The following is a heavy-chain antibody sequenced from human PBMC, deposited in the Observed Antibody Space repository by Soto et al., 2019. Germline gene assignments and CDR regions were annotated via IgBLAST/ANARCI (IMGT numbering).Heavy chain of an antibody. D-gene: IGHD3-22*01. CDR2: IYYSGST. V-gene: IGHV4-61*01. CDR1: GGSGSSGSYN. J-gene: IGHJ4*02. Sequence: SETLSVTCTVSGGSGSSGSYNWSWIRQPPGKGLEWIGYIYYSGSTNYNPSLKSRITISVDTSKNQFSLKLSSVTAADTAVYYCASHYYDSSGPHDYWGQGTLVTVS. CDR3: ASHYYDSSGPHDY.